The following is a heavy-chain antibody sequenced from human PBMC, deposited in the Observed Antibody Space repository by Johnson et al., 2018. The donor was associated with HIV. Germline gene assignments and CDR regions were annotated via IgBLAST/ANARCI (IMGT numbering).Heavy chain of an antibody. CDR2: ISYDGSDK. CDR3: ARGKAWIQRWDDAFDI. J-gene: IGHJ3*02. CDR1: GFTFSSYP. V-gene: IGHV3-30-3*01. D-gene: IGHD5-18*01. Sequence: QVQLVESGGGVVQPGRSLRLSCAASGFTFSSYPMHWVRQAPGKGLEWVAIISYDGSDKYYADSVKGRFTISRDNSRNTLYVHMNSLRAEDTAVYYCARGKAWIQRWDDAFDIWGQGTMVTVSS.